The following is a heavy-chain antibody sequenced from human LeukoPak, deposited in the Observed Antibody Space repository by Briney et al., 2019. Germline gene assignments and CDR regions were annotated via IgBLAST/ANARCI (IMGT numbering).Heavy chain of an antibody. CDR2: IHYIGST. CDR1: GGSISHYY. V-gene: IGHV4-59*01. J-gene: IGHJ5*02. D-gene: IGHD3-22*01. CDR3: ARGYYDSSGYLISYNWFDP. Sequence: SETLSLTCTVSGGSISHYYWSWIRQPPGKGLEWIGYIHYIGSTNYNPSLKSRFTISVDTSKNQFSLKLRSVTAADTAVYYCARGYYDSSGYLISYNWFDPWGQGTLVTVSS.